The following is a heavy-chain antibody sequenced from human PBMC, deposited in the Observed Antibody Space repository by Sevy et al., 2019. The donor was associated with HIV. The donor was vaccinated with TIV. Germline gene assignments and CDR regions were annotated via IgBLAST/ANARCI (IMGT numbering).Heavy chain of an antibody. CDR3: AKDLRGSDILTGYLNY. CDR1: GFKFDDYA. J-gene: IGHJ4*02. V-gene: IGHV3-9*01. D-gene: IGHD3-9*01. CDR2: ITWDGGRT. Sequence: GGSLRLSCTASGFKFDDYAMHWVRQPPGKGLEWVSGITWDGGRTGYADSVKGRFIISRDNTKSSLYLQMNSLRAEDTALYYCAKDLRGSDILTGYLNYWGQGILVTVSS.